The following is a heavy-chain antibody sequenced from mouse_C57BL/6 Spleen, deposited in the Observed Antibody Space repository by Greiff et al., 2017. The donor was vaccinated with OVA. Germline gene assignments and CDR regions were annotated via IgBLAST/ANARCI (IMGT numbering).Heavy chain of an antibody. Sequence: VQLQQSGAELVRPGASVTLSCKASGYTFTDYEMHWVKQTPVHGLEWIGAIDPETGGTAYNQKFKGKAILTADKSSSTAYMGLRSLTSEDSDGYYCTRGGGNVYAKGYWGQGASVTVAT. J-gene: IGHJ4*01. CDR1: GYTFTDYE. V-gene: IGHV1-15*01. CDR3: TRGGGNVYAKGY. D-gene: IGHD2-1*01. CDR2: IDPETGGT.